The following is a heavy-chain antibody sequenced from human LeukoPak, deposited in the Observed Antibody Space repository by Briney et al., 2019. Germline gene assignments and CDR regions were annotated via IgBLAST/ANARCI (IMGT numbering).Heavy chain of an antibody. V-gene: IGHV4-61*01. CDR3: ARGAFLYCSGGSCYSADYYYGMDV. D-gene: IGHD2-15*01. CDR1: GGSVSSGSYY. Sequence: SETLSLTCTVSGGSVSSGSYYWSWIRQPPGKGLEWIGEIYHSGSTNYNPSLKSRVTISVDKSKNQFSLKLSSVTAADTAVYYCARGAFLYCSGGSCYSADYYYGMDVWGQGTTVTVSS. J-gene: IGHJ6*02. CDR2: IYHSGST.